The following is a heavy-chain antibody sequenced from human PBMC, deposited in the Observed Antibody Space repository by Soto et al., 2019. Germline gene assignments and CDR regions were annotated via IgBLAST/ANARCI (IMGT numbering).Heavy chain of an antibody. CDR1: GGSISSSSYY. D-gene: IGHD3-3*01. CDR3: ASLDYYCWSGYSPDSVGMDV. J-gene: IGHJ6*02. Sequence: PSETLSLTCTVSGGSISSSSYYWGWIRQPPGKGLEWIGSIYYSGSTYYNPSLKSRVTISVDTSKNQFSLKLSSVTAADTAVYYCASLDYYCWSGYSPDSVGMDVWGQGTTGTVS. V-gene: IGHV4-39*01. CDR2: IYYSGST.